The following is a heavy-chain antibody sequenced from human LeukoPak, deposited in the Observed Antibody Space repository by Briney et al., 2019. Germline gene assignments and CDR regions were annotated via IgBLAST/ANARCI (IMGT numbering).Heavy chain of an antibody. CDR2: IYYSGST. D-gene: IGHD5-12*01. Sequence: SETLSLTCTVSGGSISSYYWSWIRQPPGKGLEWIGYIYYSGSTNYNPSLKSRVTISVDTSKNQFSLKLSSVTAADTAVYYCARDRGYGMDVWGQGTTVTVSS. CDR3: ARDRGYGMDV. V-gene: IGHV4-59*01. J-gene: IGHJ6*02. CDR1: GGSISSYY.